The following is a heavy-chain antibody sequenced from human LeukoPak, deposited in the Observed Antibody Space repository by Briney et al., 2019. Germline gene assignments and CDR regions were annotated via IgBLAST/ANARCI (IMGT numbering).Heavy chain of an antibody. CDR1: GFSVSSNY. J-gene: IGHJ4*02. D-gene: IGHD2-21*01. Sequence: GGSLRLSCAASGFSVSSNYMTWVRHAPGKGLEWVSVIYSGGSTYYADSVKGRFTISRDNSKNTLYLQMNSLRAEDTAVYYCAGSIPQDYWGQGTLVTVSS. V-gene: IGHV3-53*01. CDR3: AGSIPQDY. CDR2: IYSGGST.